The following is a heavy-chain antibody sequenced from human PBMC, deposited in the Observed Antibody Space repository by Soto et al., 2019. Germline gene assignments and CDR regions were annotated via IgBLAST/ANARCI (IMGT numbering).Heavy chain of an antibody. D-gene: IGHD3-16*01. CDR2: ISPYTGNT. V-gene: IGHV1-18*01. Sequence: QVQLVQSGDEVKKPGASVKVSCKASGYIFVNYGIAWVRQAPGQGLEWMGWISPYTGNTHSATKVQGRLTMTTDTYTSTAYMDLGSRTSDDTAVYYCVRVDNYVTPTPQDVWGQGTTVTVSS. CDR1: GYIFVNYG. CDR3: VRVDNYVTPTPQDV. J-gene: IGHJ6*02.